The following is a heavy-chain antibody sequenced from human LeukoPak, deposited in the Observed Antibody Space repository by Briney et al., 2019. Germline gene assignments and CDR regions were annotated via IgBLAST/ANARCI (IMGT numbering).Heavy chain of an antibody. V-gene: IGHV3-30*02. CDR1: GFTFSGYW. CDR2: IRYDGSNK. D-gene: IGHD1-7*01. Sequence: GGSLRLSCAASGFTFSGYWMNWVRQAPGKGLEWVAFIRYDGSNKYFADSVKGRFTISRDNSKNTLYLQMNSLRAEDTAVYYCAKILGTWDYWGQGTLVTVSS. CDR3: AKILGTWDY. J-gene: IGHJ4*02.